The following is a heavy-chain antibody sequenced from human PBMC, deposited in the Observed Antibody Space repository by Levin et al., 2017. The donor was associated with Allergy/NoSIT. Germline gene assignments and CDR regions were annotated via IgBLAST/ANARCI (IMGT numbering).Heavy chain of an antibody. D-gene: IGHD3-16*01. CDR1: GFTVSSNY. CDR3: ARGVGGSSGLTYFDY. Sequence: LSLTCAASGFTVSSNYMSWVRQAPGKGLEWVSVIYSGGSTYYADSVKGRFTISRDNSKNTLYLQMNSLRAEDTAVYYCARGVGGSSGLTYFDYWGQGTLVTVSS. CDR2: IYSGGST. J-gene: IGHJ4*02. V-gene: IGHV3-53*01.